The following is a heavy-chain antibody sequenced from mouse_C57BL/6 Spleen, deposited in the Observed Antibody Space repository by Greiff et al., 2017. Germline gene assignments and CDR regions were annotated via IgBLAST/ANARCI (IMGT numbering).Heavy chain of an antibody. CDR3: ARRTAQAVGYDFDY. J-gene: IGHJ2*01. Sequence: QVQLQQSGAELVRPGASVKLSCKASGYTFTDYYINWVKQRPGQGLEWIARIYPGSGNTYYNEKFKGKATLTAEKSSSTAYMQLSSLTSEDSAVYFCARRTAQAVGYDFDYWGQGTTLTVSS. D-gene: IGHD3-2*02. CDR2: IYPGSGNT. CDR1: GYTFTDYY. V-gene: IGHV1-76*01.